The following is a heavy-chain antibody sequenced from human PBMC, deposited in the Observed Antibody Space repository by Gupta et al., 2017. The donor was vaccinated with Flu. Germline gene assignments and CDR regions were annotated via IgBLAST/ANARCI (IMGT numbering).Heavy chain of an antibody. CDR3: ARNVVLTASPRPYGMDV. CDR1: GGSFSSYY. Sequence: QVQLQQRGAGLLKPPDTLPLTSAVHGGSFSSYYWSWIRQPPGKGLEWIGEINHSGSTNYNPSLKRRVTISLDTSKNQFSLKLSCVTAAETAVDDCARNVVLTASPRPYGMDVWGQGTTVTVSS. CDR2: INHSGST. D-gene: IGHD2-21*02. V-gene: IGHV4-34*01. J-gene: IGHJ6*02.